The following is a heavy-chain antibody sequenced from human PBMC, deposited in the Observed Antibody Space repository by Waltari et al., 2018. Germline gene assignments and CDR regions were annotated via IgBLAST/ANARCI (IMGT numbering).Heavy chain of an antibody. CDR1: GGAFSGYY. CDR2: INHSGST. J-gene: IGHJ3*02. CDR3: ARPAVVTSRAFDI. Sequence: QVQLQQWGAGLLKPSETLSLTCACTGGAFSGYYWSWIRQPPGKGLEWIGEINHSGSTNYNPSLKSRVTISVDTSKNQFSLKLSSVTAADMAVYYCARPAVVTSRAFDIWGQGTMVTVSS. D-gene: IGHD2-21*02. V-gene: IGHV4-34*01.